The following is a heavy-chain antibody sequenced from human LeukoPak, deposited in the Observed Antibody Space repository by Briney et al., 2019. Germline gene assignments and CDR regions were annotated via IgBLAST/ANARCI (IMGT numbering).Heavy chain of an antibody. CDR2: IIPIFGTA. J-gene: IGHJ4*02. D-gene: IGHD4/OR15-4a*01. CDR1: GGTFSSYA. Sequence: EASVKVSCRASGGTFSSYAISWVRQAPGQGLEWMGGIIPIFGTANYAQKLQGRVTMTTDTSTSTAYMELRSLRSDDTAVYYCARYGAMGHYFDYWGQGTLVTVSS. V-gene: IGHV1-69*05. CDR3: ARYGAMGHYFDY.